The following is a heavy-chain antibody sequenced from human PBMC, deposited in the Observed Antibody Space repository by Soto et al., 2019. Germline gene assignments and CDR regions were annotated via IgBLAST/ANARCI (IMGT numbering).Heavy chain of an antibody. Sequence: QVPLVQSGAEVKKPGASVKVSCKASGYTFTSYGISWVRQAPGQGLEWMGWISAYNGNTNYAQKLQGRVTMTTDTSTSTAYMELRSLRSDDTAVYYCARDVPPGSSWYVGSWFDPWGQGTLVTVSS. CDR2: ISAYNGNT. CDR3: ARDVPPGSSWYVGSWFDP. V-gene: IGHV1-18*01. CDR1: GYTFTSYG. J-gene: IGHJ5*02. D-gene: IGHD6-13*01.